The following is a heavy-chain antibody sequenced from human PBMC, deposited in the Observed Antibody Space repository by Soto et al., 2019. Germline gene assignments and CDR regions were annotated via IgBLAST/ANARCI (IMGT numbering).Heavy chain of an antibody. J-gene: IGHJ2*01. Sequence: ASVKVSCKASGYTFTSYGISWVRQAPGQGLEWMGWISAYNGNTNYAQKLQGRVTMTTDTSTSTAYMELRSLRSDDTAVYYCARSTSKAQLGIDYWYFDLWGRGTLVTVSA. CDR3: ARSTSKAQLGIDYWYFDL. D-gene: IGHD7-27*01. V-gene: IGHV1-18*01. CDR1: GYTFTSYG. CDR2: ISAYNGNT.